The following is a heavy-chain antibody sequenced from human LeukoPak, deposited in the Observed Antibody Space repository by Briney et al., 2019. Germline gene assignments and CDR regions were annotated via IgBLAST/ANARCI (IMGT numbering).Heavy chain of an antibody. J-gene: IGHJ4*02. CDR2: IIPIFGTA. CDR3: ARSSSGSYPLGYYFDY. Sequence: SVKVSCKASGGTFSSYAISWVRQAPGQGLEWMGGIIPIFGTANYAQKFQGRVTITAAESTSTAYMELSSLRSEDTAVYYCARSSSGSYPLGYYFDYWGQGTLVTVSS. D-gene: IGHD1-26*01. CDR1: GGTFSSYA. V-gene: IGHV1-69*13.